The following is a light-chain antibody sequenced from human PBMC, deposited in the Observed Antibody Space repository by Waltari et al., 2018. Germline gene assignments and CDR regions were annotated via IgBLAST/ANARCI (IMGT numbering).Light chain of an antibody. J-gene: IGLJ3*02. CDR3: QTVGHGTWV. CDR2: VKSDGSH. CDR1: SGHSTNI. Sequence: QLVLTQSPSASASLGASVKPTCTLSSGHSTNIIAWLQQQPEKGPRFLMNVKSDGSHNKGVGIPERFSGSSAGAERYLTISSLQSEDEADYYCQTVGHGTWVFGGGTRLTVL. V-gene: IGLV4-69*01.